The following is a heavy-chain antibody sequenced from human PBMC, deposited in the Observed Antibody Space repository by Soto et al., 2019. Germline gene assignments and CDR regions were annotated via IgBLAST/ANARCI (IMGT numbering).Heavy chain of an antibody. CDR2: TYYRSRWYN. CDR3: AGTTSLHWYYMDV. Sequence: LSLTCAISGDSVSSNSDAWNWIRQSPSRGLEWLGRTYYRSRWYNDYAVSVKSRITVNPDTSKNQFSLHLNSVTPEDTAVYYCAGTTSLHWYYMDVWDKGTTVTVSS. D-gene: IGHD1-7*01. V-gene: IGHV6-1*01. CDR1: GDSVSSNSDA. J-gene: IGHJ6*03.